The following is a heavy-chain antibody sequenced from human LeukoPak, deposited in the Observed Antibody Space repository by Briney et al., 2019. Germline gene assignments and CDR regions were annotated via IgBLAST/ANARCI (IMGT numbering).Heavy chain of an antibody. J-gene: IGHJ4*02. Sequence: KPSETLSLTCAVSGDSVSGSFWWSWVRQPPHKGLEWIGEIHHSGSSNYNPSLKSRVTILVDKSKNQFSLKLSSVTAADTAVYYCARLSLKVLEWSPTKGKETHYFDYWGQGTLVTVSS. V-gene: IGHV4-4*02. CDR1: GDSVSGSFW. CDR2: IHHSGSS. D-gene: IGHD3-3*01. CDR3: ARLSLKVLEWSPTKGKETHYFDY.